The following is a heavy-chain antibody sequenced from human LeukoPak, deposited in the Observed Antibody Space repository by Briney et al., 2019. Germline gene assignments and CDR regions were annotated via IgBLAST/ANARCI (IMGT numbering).Heavy chain of an antibody. J-gene: IGHJ4*02. CDR1: GFTFDDYA. Sequence: PGGSLRLSCAASGFTFDDYAMHWVRHAPGKGLEWVSGISWNSGSIGYADSVKGRFTISRDNAKNSLYLQMNSLRAEDTAVYYCARDFSLTRLERPFDCWGQGTLVTVSS. CDR2: ISWNSGSI. V-gene: IGHV3-9*01. D-gene: IGHD1-1*01. CDR3: ARDFSLTRLERPFDC.